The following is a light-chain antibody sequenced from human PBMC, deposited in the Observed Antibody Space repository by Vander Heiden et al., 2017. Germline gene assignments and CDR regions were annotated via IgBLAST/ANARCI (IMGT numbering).Light chain of an antibody. Sequence: DFPLSPSPSSLSASVGDRVTVTCRASQTIRNSLNWYQQKPGTAPRLLLYASSTLQSGVPSRFSGGGSGTDFTLTISDLQPEDFATYFCQQSYTTPRIFGQGTKVEI. J-gene: IGKJ2*01. CDR2: ASS. V-gene: IGKV1-39*01. CDR1: QTIRNS. CDR3: QQSYTTPRI.